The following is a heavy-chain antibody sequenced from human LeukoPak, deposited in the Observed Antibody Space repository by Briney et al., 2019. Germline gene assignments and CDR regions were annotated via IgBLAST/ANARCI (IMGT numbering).Heavy chain of an antibody. J-gene: IGHJ4*02. V-gene: IGHV1-24*01. CDR2: FDPEDGET. D-gene: IGHD3-3*01. CDR1: GYTLTELS. Sequence: GASVKVSCKVSGYTLTELSMHWVRQAPGKGLEWMGGFDPEDGETIYAQKFQGRVTMTEDTSTDTAYMELSSLRSEDTAVYYCATAHYDFWSGYSSYYFDYWGQGTLVTVSS. CDR3: ATAHYDFWSGYSSYYFDY.